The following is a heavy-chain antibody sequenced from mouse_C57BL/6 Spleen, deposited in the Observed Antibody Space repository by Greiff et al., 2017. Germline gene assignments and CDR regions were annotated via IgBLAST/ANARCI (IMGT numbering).Heavy chain of an antibody. CDR1: GFTFTSYD. CDR3: ARWGPYGNYKSFDY. J-gene: IGHJ2*01. D-gene: IGHD2-1*01. Sequence: LVESGPELVKPGASVKLSCTASGFTFTSYDINWVKQRPGQGLEWIGWIYPRDGSTKYNAKFKGKATLTVDTSSSTAYMELHSLTSEDSAVYFCARWGPYGNYKSFDYWGQGTTLTVSS. CDR2: IYPRDGST. V-gene: IGHV1-85*01.